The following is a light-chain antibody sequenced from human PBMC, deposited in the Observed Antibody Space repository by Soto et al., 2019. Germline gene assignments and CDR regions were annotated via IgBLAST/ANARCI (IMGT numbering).Light chain of an antibody. J-gene: IGLJ1*01. CDR2: EVT. CDR3: SSYGGRNNYV. CDR1: SSDDGGYDY. V-gene: IGLV2-8*01. Sequence: QSVLSQPPSASGSPGQSVAISCTGTSSDDGGYDYVSWYQQHPGKAPKLMIYEVTKRPSGVPDRFTGSKSGYTASLTVSGLQAEDEADYYCSSYGGRNNYVFGTGTELTVL.